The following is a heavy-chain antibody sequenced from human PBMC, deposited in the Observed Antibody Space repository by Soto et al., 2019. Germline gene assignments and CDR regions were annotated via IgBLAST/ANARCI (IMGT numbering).Heavy chain of an antibody. CDR3: ASGYDYGSGSYYSHIDY. J-gene: IGHJ4*02. D-gene: IGHD3-10*01. Sequence: SETLSLTCTVSGGSISSYYWSWIRQPPGKGLEWIGYIYYSGSTNYNPSLKSRVTISVDTSKNQFSLKLSSVTAADTAVYYCASGYDYGSGSYYSHIDYWGQGTLVTVSS. CDR2: IYYSGST. CDR1: GGSISSYY. V-gene: IGHV4-59*01.